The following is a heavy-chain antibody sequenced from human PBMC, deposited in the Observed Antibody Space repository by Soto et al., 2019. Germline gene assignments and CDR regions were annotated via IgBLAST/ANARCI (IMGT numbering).Heavy chain of an antibody. J-gene: IGHJ6*02. D-gene: IGHD2-21*01. CDR1: GCTFTRYG. Sequence: ASVQVYCKGYGCTFTRYGLVWVRLAPGQGLEWMGWINPNSGGTDFAQKFQGRITMTRDTSISTVYMELKSLRSDDTGVYYWARDYKIEGRCGDFWCQGIAITV. CDR3: ARDYKIEGRCGDF. CDR2: INPNSGGT. V-gene: IGHV1-2*02.